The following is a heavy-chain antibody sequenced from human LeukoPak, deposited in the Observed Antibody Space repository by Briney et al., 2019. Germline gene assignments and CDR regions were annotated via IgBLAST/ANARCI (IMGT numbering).Heavy chain of an antibody. CDR3: ARAVGSDLMGYYYYYGMDV. Sequence: SETLSLTCTVSGGSISSYYWSWIRQPPGKGLEWIGYIYYSGSTNYNPSLKSRVTISVDTSKNQFSLKLSSVTAADTAVYYCARAVGSDLMGYYYYYGMDVWSQGTTVTVSS. D-gene: IGHD5-12*01. J-gene: IGHJ6*02. CDR1: GGSISSYY. CDR2: IYYSGST. V-gene: IGHV4-59*01.